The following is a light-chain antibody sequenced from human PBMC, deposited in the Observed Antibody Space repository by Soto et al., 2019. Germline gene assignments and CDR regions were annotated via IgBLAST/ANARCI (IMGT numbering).Light chain of an antibody. CDR2: AAS. J-gene: IGKJ3*01. CDR3: QQYYSYPLG. Sequence: AIRMTQSPSSFSASTGDRVTITCRASQGISSYLAWYQQKPGKAPKLLIYAASTLQSGVPSRFSGSGSGTDFTLTISCLQSEDFATYYCQQYYSYPLGLGPGTKVDIK. V-gene: IGKV1-8*01. CDR1: QGISSY.